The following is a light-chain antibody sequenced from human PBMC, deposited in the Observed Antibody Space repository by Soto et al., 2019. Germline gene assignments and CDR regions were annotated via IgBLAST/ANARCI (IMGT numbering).Light chain of an antibody. CDR2: RAS. CDR3: IQGTRWPPT. Sequence: DVVMTQSPHSLPVTLGQSDSISCRSSQSIVYSDGTAYLSWFQQRPGQSPRRLIYRASNRESGVPDRFSGSGSGTDFTLQISRVEADDVGIYYCIQGTRWPPTFGQGTKV. J-gene: IGKJ1*01. V-gene: IGKV2-30*01. CDR1: QSIVYSDGTAY.